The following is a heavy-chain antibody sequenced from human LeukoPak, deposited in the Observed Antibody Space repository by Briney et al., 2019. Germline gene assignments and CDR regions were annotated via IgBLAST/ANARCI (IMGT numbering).Heavy chain of an antibody. V-gene: IGHV3-48*04. J-gene: IGHJ5*02. CDR1: GFPFSGYS. CDR3: ARARPYGSGRNWFDP. D-gene: IGHD3-10*01. CDR2: ISGSSSII. Sequence: PGGSLRLSCAASGFPFSGYSMNWVRQAPGKGLEWVSYISGSSSIIYYADSVKGRFTISRDNAKNSLYLQMNGLRAEDTAVYYCARARPYGSGRNWFDPWGQGALVTVSS.